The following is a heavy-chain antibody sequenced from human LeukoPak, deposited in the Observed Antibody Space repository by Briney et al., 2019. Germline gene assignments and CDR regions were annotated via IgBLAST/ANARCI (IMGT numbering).Heavy chain of an antibody. CDR2: ISAYNGNT. CDR1: GYTFTSYG. V-gene: IGHV1-18*01. CDR3: ARELRITMVRGVIIKGRSFDY. Sequence: ASVKVSCKASGYTFTSYGNSWVRQAPGQGLEWMGWISAYNGNTNYAQKLQGRVTMTTDTSTSTAYMELRSLRSDDTAVYYCARELRITMVRGVIIKGRSFDYWGQGTLVTVSS. D-gene: IGHD3-10*01. J-gene: IGHJ4*02.